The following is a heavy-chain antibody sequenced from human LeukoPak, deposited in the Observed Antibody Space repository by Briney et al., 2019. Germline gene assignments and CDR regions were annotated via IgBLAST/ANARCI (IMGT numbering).Heavy chain of an antibody. CDR3: ARGMIWYSFDY. J-gene: IGHJ4*02. V-gene: IGHV4-34*01. CDR1: GGSFSGYY. D-gene: IGHD6-13*01. CDR2: INHSGST. Sequence: SETLSLTCAVYGGSFSGYYWSWIRQPPGKGLEWIGEINHSGSTNYNPSLKSRVTISVGTSKNQFSLKLSSVTAADTAVYYCARGMIWYSFDYWGQGTLVTVSS.